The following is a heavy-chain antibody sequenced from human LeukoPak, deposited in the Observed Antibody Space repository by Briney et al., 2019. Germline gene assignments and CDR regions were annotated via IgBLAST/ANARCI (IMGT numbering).Heavy chain of an antibody. CDR3: VRGGYDSSGYYSSDY. CDR1: GFTFSSYW. Sequence: GGSLRLSCAASGFTFSSYWMHWVRQAPGKGLVWVSRINSDGRSTNFADSVKGRFTISRDNAKNTLYLQMNSLRADDTAVCYCVRGGYDSSGYYSSDYWGQGTLVTVSS. D-gene: IGHD3-22*01. CDR2: INSDGRST. J-gene: IGHJ4*02. V-gene: IGHV3-74*01.